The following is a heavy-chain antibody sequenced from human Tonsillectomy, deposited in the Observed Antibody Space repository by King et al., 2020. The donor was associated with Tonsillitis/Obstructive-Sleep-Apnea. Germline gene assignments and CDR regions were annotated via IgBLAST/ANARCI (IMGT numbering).Heavy chain of an antibody. D-gene: IGHD2-2*01. V-gene: IGHV3-30*04. CDR2: ISFDGRNK. Sequence: VQLVESGGGVVQPGRSLRLSCAASGFTFSTYAMHWVRQAPGKGLEWVAVISFDGRNKYYAESVKGRFTISRDNSKTTPYVQINSLRAEDTAVYFCARVGLGGEDYQLLFNYFYYCAMDVWGQGPTVTVSS. J-gene: IGHJ6*02. CDR3: ARVGLGGEDYQLLFNYFYYCAMDV. CDR1: GFTFSTYA.